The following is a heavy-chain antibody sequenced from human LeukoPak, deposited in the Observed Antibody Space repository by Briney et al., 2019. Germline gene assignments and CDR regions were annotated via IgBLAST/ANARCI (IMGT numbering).Heavy chain of an antibody. CDR3: ARLLIDYDSSVLFDY. CDR2: IYYSGST. V-gene: IGHV4-39*01. J-gene: IGHJ4*02. CDR1: GGSISSSSYY. D-gene: IGHD3-22*01. Sequence: SETLSLTCTVSGGSISSSSYYWGWIRQPPGKGLEWIGSIYYSGSTYYNPSLKSRVTISVDTSKNQFSLKLSSVTAADTAVYYCARLLIDYDSSVLFDYWGQGTLVTVSS.